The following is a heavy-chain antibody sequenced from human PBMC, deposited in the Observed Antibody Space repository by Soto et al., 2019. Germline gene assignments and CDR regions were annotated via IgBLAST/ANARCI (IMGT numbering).Heavy chain of an antibody. Sequence: QVQLQESGPGLVKPSQTLSLTCTVSGGSISSFGYYWSWIRQHPGKGLEWIGYIYYSGSTKYNPALKSRVTISVDTYKNQYSLRLSSVTAADTAVYSCVINYDPGNYSGYMDVWGQGTTVTVSS. CDR3: VINYDPGNYSGYMDV. V-gene: IGHV4-31*03. D-gene: IGHD3-16*01. CDR1: GGSISSFGYY. J-gene: IGHJ6*03. CDR2: IYYSGST.